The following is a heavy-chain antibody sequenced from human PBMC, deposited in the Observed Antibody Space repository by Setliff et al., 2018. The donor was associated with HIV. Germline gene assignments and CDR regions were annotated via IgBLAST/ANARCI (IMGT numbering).Heavy chain of an antibody. CDR1: GYTFTGYY. V-gene: IGHV1-2*02. J-gene: IGHJ5*02. CDR3: ARDQDSSGWYPRGWFDP. Sequence: GASVKVSCKASGYTFTGYYMHWVRQAPGQGLEWMGWINPSSGGTNYAQKFQGRVTMTRDTSISTAYMELSRLRSDDTAVYYCARDQDSSGWYPRGWFDPWGQGTLVTVS. D-gene: IGHD6-19*01. CDR2: INPSSGGT.